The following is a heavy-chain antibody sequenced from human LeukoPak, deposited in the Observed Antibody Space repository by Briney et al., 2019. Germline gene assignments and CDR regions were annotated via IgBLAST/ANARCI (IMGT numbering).Heavy chain of an antibody. J-gene: IGHJ4*02. V-gene: IGHV3-7*01. CDR2: IQQEGSEK. D-gene: IGHD6-13*01. CDR1: GFTVSSNY. Sequence: PGGSLRLSCAASGFTVSSNYMSWVRQAPGKGLEWVANIQQEGSEKCYVDSVKGRFTISRDNAKNSLYLQMNSLRAEDTAVYYCARVNRVAAAYYNLDYWGQGTLVTVSS. CDR3: ARVNRVAAAYYNLDY.